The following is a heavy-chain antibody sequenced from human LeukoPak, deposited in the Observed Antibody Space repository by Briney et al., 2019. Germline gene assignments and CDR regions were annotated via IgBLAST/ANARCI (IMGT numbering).Heavy chain of an antibody. Sequence: SETLSLTCTVSGGSISSYYWSWIRQPPGQGLEWIGYIYYSGSTNYNPSLKSRVTISVDTSKNQFSLKLSSVTAADTAVYYCASSSGWYLGYFDYWGQGTLVTVSS. J-gene: IGHJ4*02. CDR2: IYYSGST. CDR1: GGSISSYY. V-gene: IGHV4-59*08. D-gene: IGHD6-19*01. CDR3: ASSSGWYLGYFDY.